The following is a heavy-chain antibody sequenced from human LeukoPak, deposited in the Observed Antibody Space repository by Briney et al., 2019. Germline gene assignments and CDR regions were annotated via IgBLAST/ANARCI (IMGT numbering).Heavy chain of an antibody. V-gene: IGHV3-23*01. J-gene: IGHJ4*02. CDR3: AKVGCSSTSCYSGYFDY. CDR1: GFTFSSYP. Sequence: GGSLRLSCAASGFTFSSYPMTWVRQAPGKGPEWVSFISDSGGITYYADSVKGRFTISRDNSKNTLYLQMNSLRAEDTAVYYCAKVGCSSTSCYSGYFDYWGQGTLVTVSS. D-gene: IGHD2-2*01. CDR2: ISDSGGIT.